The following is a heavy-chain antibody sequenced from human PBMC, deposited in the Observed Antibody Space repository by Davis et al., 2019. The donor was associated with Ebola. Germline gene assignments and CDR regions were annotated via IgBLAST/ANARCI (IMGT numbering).Heavy chain of an antibody. D-gene: IGHD5-12*01. J-gene: IGHJ4*02. CDR2: IAYDGRYE. V-gene: IGHV3-30*04. Sequence: GESLKISCAASGFAFSNFAMHWVRQAPGKGLEWVTDIAYDGRYESYAESVKGRFTISRDNSKSTLYLQMNSLRLEDTAVYYCVPGTWIRGQGSLVTVSS. CDR1: GFAFSNFA. CDR3: VPGTWI.